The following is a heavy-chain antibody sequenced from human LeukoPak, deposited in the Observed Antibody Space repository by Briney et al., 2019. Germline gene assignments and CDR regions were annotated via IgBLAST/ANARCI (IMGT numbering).Heavy chain of an antibody. CDR2: IYYSGST. J-gene: IGHJ4*02. V-gene: IGHV4-39*07. CDR1: GGSISSSSYY. CDR3: ARVTGYMTEDYFDY. Sequence: SETLSLTCTVSGGSISSSSYYWGWIRQPPGKGLEWIGSIYYSGSTYYNPSLKSRVTISVDTSKNQFSLKLSSVTAADTAVYYCARVTGYMTEDYFDYWGQGTLVTVSS. D-gene: IGHD6-13*01.